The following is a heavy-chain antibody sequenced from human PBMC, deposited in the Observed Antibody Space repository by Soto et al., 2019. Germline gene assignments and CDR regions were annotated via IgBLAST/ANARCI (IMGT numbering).Heavy chain of an antibody. J-gene: IGHJ6*02. V-gene: IGHV4-31*03. D-gene: IGHD6-13*01. CDR2: IYYSGST. CDR3: AREGSSWYYYGMDV. Sequence: QLQLQESGPGLVKPSQTLSLTCTVSGGSISSGGYYWSWTRPHPGKGMEWIGYIYYSGSTYYNPSLKSRVTISVDTSKNQFSLKLSSVTAADTAVYYCAREGSSWYYYGMDVWGQGTTVTVSS. CDR1: GGSISSGGYY.